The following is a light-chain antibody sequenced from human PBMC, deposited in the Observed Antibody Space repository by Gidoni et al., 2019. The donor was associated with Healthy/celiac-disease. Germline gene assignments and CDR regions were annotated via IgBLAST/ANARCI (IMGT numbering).Light chain of an antibody. Sequence: DIQMTQSPSTLSASVGDRVTITCRASQSISSWLAWYPQKPGKAPKLLIYDASSLESGVPSRFSGSGSGTEFTLTISSLQPDDFATYYCQQYNSYPGTFGQXTKVEIK. J-gene: IGKJ1*01. CDR3: QQYNSYPGT. CDR1: QSISSW. V-gene: IGKV1-5*01. CDR2: DAS.